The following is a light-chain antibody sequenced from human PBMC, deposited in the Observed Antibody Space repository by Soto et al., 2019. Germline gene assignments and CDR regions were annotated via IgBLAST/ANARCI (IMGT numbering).Light chain of an antibody. CDR2: RND. V-gene: IGLV1-47*01. CDR3: AAWDGGLSAWV. J-gene: IGLJ3*02. CDR1: TSNIGYNF. Sequence: QSVLTQQPSTTGTHGQRVTISCSGRTSNIGYNFVYWYQHLPGTAPKLLIYRNDERPSGVPDRFSGSKSGTSASLAISGLRSEDEADYYCAAWDGGLSAWVFGGGTKLTVL.